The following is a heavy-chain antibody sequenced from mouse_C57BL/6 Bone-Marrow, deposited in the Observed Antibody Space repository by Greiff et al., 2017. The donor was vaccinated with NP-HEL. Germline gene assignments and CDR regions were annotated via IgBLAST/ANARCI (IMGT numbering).Heavy chain of an antibody. Sequence: QVQLQQPGAELVKPGASVKLSCKASGYTFTSYWMHWVKQRPGQGLEWIGMIHPNSGSTNYNEKFKSKATLTVDESSSTAYMQLSSLTSEDSAVYYCALVATGAMDYWGQGTSVTVSS. D-gene: IGHD1-1*01. J-gene: IGHJ4*01. V-gene: IGHV1-64*01. CDR2: IHPNSGST. CDR1: GYTFTSYW. CDR3: ALVATGAMDY.